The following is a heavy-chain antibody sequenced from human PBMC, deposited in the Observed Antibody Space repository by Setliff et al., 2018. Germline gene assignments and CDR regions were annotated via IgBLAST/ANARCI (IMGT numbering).Heavy chain of an antibody. CDR1: GFTFRDYS. D-gene: IGHD3-22*01. J-gene: IGHJ3*02. Sequence: GGSLRLSCATSGFTFRDYSLSWVRQAPGKGLEWVANTKGDGGEKFYLDSVKGRFTISRDNAKNSLYLKMNSLRAEDTAVYYCARDRISRYYDNGAHAFDIWGQGTMVTVSS. V-gene: IGHV3-7*03. CDR3: ARDRISRYYDNGAHAFDI. CDR2: TKGDGGEK.